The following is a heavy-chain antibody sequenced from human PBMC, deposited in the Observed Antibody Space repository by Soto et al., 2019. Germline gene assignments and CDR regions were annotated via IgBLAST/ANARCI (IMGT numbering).Heavy chain of an antibody. Sequence: WETLSLTCTVSGGSISGYYWSWIRPHAGKGLEWIGRIYTSGSTNYNPSLKSRVTMSVDTSKNQFSLKLSSVTAADTAVYYCARGPTIFAVVMLHYYDMDVGCPGTTLTVSS. CDR3: ARGPTIFAVVMLHYYDMDV. V-gene: IGHV4-4*07. J-gene: IGHJ6*02. CDR2: IYTSGST. CDR1: GGSISGYY. D-gene: IGHD3-3*01.